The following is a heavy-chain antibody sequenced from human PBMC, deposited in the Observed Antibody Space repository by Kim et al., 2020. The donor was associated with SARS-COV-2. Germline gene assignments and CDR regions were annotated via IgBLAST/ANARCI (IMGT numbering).Heavy chain of an antibody. D-gene: IGHD5-12*01. J-gene: IGHJ4*02. CDR3: AKSRGYSGYED. CDR2: I. V-gene: IGHV3-9*01. Sequence: IGYADSVKGRFTISRDNAKNSLYLQMNSLRAEDTALYYCAKSRGYSGYEDWGQGTLVTVSS.